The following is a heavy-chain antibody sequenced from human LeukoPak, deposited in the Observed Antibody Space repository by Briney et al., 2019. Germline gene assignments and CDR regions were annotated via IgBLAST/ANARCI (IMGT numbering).Heavy chain of an antibody. CDR3: ERQFDY. V-gene: IGHV3-30-3*01. J-gene: IGHJ4*02. CDR2: ISYDGSKT. Sequence: GGSLRLSCAASGFSFSSYAMHWVRQAPGKGLEWVAFISYDGSKTYYAESVKGRFIISRDSSKNTLYLQMNSLRPEDTAVYYCERQFDYWGQGTLVTVSS. CDR1: GFSFSSYA.